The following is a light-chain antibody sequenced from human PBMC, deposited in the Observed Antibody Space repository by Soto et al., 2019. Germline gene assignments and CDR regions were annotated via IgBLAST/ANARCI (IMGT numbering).Light chain of an antibody. Sequence: EIVRTQSPATLSVSPGERATLSCRASQSVSSNLAWYQQKPGQAPRLLIYGASTRATGIPARFSGSGSGTEFTLTISSLQSEDFAVYYCKQYNNWPPWTFGQGTKVEI. J-gene: IGKJ1*01. CDR1: QSVSSN. CDR2: GAS. V-gene: IGKV3-15*01. CDR3: KQYNNWPPWT.